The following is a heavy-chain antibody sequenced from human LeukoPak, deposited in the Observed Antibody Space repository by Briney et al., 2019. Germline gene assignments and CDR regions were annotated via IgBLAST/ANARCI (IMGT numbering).Heavy chain of an antibody. V-gene: IGHV3-23*01. Sequence: GGSLRLSCAASGFTFSSYAMSWVRQAPGKGLEWVSAISGSGGSTYYADSVKGRFTISRDNSKNMLYLQMNSLRAEDTAVYYCAKGVSGIAAAGTGYWGQGTLVTVSS. CDR2: ISGSGGST. D-gene: IGHD6-13*01. CDR3: AKGVSGIAAAGTGY. CDR1: GFTFSSYA. J-gene: IGHJ4*02.